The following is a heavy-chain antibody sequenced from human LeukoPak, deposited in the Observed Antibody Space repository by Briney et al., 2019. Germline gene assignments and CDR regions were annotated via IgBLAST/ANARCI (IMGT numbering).Heavy chain of an antibody. CDR2: ISGYNGKT. J-gene: IGHJ4*02. CDR1: GYTFATHG. Sequence: ASVKVSCTASGYTFATHGITWVRQAPGQGLEWMGWISGYNGKTKYAQKLQGRVTLTTDTSTSTVYMELRSLTYGDTAVYYCARDVMSSGWYVDDFWGQGTLVTVSS. D-gene: IGHD6-19*01. CDR3: ARDVMSSGWYVDDF. V-gene: IGHV1-18*01.